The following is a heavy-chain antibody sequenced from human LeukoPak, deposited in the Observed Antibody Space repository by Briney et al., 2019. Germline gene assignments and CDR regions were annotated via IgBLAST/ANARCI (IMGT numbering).Heavy chain of an antibody. V-gene: IGHV4/OR15-8*02. Sequence: SETLSLTCGVSGGSISGTNWWSWVGQPPGQGLEWIGEISLAGQTNYNPSLNGRVTMSLDKSSNQLSLHLTSVTAADTATYFCSRESGPFCPFGYWGQGILVIVSS. CDR2: ISLAGQT. CDR1: GGSISGTNW. D-gene: IGHD1-26*01. CDR3: SRESGPFCPFGY. J-gene: IGHJ4*02.